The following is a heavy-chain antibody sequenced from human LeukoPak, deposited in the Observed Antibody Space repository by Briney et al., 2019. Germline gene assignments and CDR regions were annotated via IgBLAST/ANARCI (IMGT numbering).Heavy chain of an antibody. J-gene: IGHJ4*02. CDR2: IYYTGRT. V-gene: IGHV4-39*01. Sequence: SETLSLTCTVSGGSISSSSHSWGWIRQPPGKGLEWTGSIYYTGRTYYNPSLKSRVTISVDTSKNQFSLKLRSVTAADTAVYYCARASGGWYGLFDYWGQGTLGTVSS. D-gene: IGHD6-19*01. CDR1: GGSISSSSHS. CDR3: ARASGGWYGLFDY.